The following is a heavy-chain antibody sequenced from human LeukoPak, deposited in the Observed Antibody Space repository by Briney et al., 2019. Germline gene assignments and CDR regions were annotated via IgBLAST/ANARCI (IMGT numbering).Heavy chain of an antibody. CDR2: ISAYNGNT. CDR1: GYTFTNNA. V-gene: IGHV1-18*01. CDR3: ARESGTMVRGVPPLQDV. J-gene: IGHJ6*02. D-gene: IGHD3-10*01. Sequence: ASVKVSCKASGYTFTNNAMNWVRQAPGQGLEWMGWISAYNGNTNYAQKLQGRVTMTTDTSTSTAYMELRSLRSDDTAVYYCARESGTMVRGVPPLQDVWGQGTTVTVSS.